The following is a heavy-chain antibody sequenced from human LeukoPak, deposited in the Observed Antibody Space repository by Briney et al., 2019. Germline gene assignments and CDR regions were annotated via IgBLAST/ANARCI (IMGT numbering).Heavy chain of an antibody. CDR3: ARLRITMVRGVIITVGMDV. D-gene: IGHD3-10*01. V-gene: IGHV4-61*02. J-gene: IGHJ6*02. CDR1: GGSISSGSYY. Sequence: TLSLTCTVSGGSISSGSYYWSWIRQPAGKGLEWIGRIYTSGSTNYNPSLKSRVTISVDTSKNQFSLKLSSVTAADTAVYYCARLRITMVRGVIITVGMDVWGQGTTVTVSS. CDR2: IYTSGST.